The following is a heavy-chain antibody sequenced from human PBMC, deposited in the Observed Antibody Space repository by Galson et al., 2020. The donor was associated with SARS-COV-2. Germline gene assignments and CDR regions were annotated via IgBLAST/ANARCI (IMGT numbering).Heavy chain of an antibody. CDR1: GFTFSTHA. V-gene: IGHV3-23*01. CDR3: AKETYGVF. CDR2: IDGSAADT. D-gene: IGHD4-17*01. Sequence: GGSLRLSCAASGFTFSTHAMSWVRQAPGKGLEWVSAIDGSAADTYYADSVKGRYTITRDNSKNTLFLQMNSLRAEDTAIYYCAKETYGVFWGQGTLVTDSS. J-gene: IGHJ4*03.